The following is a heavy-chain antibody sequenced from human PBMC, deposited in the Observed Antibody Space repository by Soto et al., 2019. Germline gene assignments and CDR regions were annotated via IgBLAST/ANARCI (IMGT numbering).Heavy chain of an antibody. Sequence: QVQLQESGPGLVKPSETLSLTCSVSGDSISSGDYCWSWIRQPPGKGLEWIGYTCYSGGTHYNPSLQSRVTISLDTSKNQFSLKLNSVTAADTAVYYCARARRLYYYDSSGYHSDFWGQGTRVTVSS. D-gene: IGHD3-22*01. CDR2: TCYSGGT. CDR1: GDSISSGDYC. J-gene: IGHJ4*02. CDR3: ARARRLYYYDSSGYHSDF. V-gene: IGHV4-30-4*01.